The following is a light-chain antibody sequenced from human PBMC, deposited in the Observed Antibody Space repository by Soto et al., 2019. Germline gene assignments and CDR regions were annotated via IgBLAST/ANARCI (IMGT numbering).Light chain of an antibody. CDR2: DVT. CDR3: SSYTTTNTLV. CDR1: STYVGDYKS. J-gene: IGLJ2*01. V-gene: IGLV2-14*01. Sequence: QSALTQPASVSGSPGQSITISCTGTSTYVGDYKSISWYQQHPGKAPKLLIYDVTNRPSRVSNRFSGSKSGNTASLTISGLQAEDEAEYYFSSYTTTNTLVFGGGTKLTVL.